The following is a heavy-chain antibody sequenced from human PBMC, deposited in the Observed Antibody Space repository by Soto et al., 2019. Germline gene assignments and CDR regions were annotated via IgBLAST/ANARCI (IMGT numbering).Heavy chain of an antibody. CDR2: IYYSGST. CDR1: GGSISSGGYY. V-gene: IGHV4-31*03. J-gene: IGHJ6*02. CDR3: ARGHGGNDYYYGMDV. Sequence: SETLSLTCTVSGGSISSGGYYWSWIHQHPGKGLEWIGYIYYSGSTYYNPSLKSRVTISVDTSKNQFSLKLSSVTAADTAVYYCARGHGGNDYYYGMDVWCQGPTVTGSS. D-gene: IGHD2-15*01.